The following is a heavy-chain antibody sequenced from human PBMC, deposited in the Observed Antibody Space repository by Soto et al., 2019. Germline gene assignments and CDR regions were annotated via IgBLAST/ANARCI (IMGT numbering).Heavy chain of an antibody. CDR1: GFQLSSCA. CDR2: INEGDGAT. CDR3: AKREAPAGAYEH. D-gene: IGHD6-13*01. Sequence: EVQLLESGGGLVQPGGSLKISCAASGFQLSSCAMSWVRQAPGKGLEWVSGINEGDGATNYLDSVRGRFTISRDNFKNTLYLEMNSLRVEDTAIYYCAKREAPAGAYEHWGQGILVIVSS. V-gene: IGHV3-23*01. J-gene: IGHJ1*01.